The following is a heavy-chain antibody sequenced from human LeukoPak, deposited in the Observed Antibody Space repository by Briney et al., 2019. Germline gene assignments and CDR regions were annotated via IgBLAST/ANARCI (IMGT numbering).Heavy chain of an antibody. V-gene: IGHV4-59*08. J-gene: IGHJ6*02. CDR1: GGSISSYY. CDR2: IYYTGTT. CDR3: ASILNGMDV. Sequence: SETLSLTCTVSGGSISSYYWSWIRQPPGKGLEWIGYIYYTGTTNYNPSLKNRVTISADTSKNQFSLKLNSVTAADTAVYYCASILNGMDVWGQGTTVSVSS.